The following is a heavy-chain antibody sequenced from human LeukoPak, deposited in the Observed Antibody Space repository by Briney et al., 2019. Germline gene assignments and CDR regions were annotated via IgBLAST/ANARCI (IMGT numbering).Heavy chain of an antibody. CDR2: IKQDGSEK. Sequence: GGSLRFSCAASGFTFSSYWMSWVRQAPGKGLEWVANIKQDGSEKYYADSVKGRFTISRDNTKNSLYLQMNSLRAEDTAVYYCARGPSGYHNAGGQGTLVTVSS. CDR3: ARGPSGYHNA. CDR1: GFTFSSYW. D-gene: IGHD5-12*01. V-gene: IGHV3-7*01. J-gene: IGHJ1*01.